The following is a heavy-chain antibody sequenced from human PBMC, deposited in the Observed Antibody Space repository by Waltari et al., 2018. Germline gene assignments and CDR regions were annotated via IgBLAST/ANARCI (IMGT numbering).Heavy chain of an antibody. Sequence: QVKLQQWGAGLLKPSETLSLTCAVYGGSFSGYYWSWIRQPPGKGLEWLGVINHSGSTNYNPSLKSRVTISVDTSKNQFSLKLSSVTPADTAVYYCANWGQLVAIDYWGQGTLVTVSS. CDR3: ANWGQLVAIDY. CDR2: INHSGST. J-gene: IGHJ4*02. CDR1: GGSFSGYY. V-gene: IGHV4-34*01. D-gene: IGHD6-6*01.